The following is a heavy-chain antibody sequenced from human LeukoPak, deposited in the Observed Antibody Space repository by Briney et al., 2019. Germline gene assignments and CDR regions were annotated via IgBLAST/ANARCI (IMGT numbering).Heavy chain of an antibody. CDR2: ISWNSGSI. Sequence: GGSLRLSCAASGFTFDDYAMHWVRQAPGKGLEWVSGISWNSGSIGYADSVKGRFTISRDNAKNSLYLQMNSLRAEDTALYYCAKDRLYRGYYGTDVWGQGTTVTVSS. V-gene: IGHV3-9*01. D-gene: IGHD4/OR15-4a*01. CDR3: AKDRLYRGYYGTDV. J-gene: IGHJ6*02. CDR1: GFTFDDYA.